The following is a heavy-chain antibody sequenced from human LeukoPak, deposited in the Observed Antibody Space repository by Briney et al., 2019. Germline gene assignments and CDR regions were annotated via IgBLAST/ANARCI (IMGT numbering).Heavy chain of an antibody. CDR1: GGPFSGYY. D-gene: IGHD2-2*01. Sequence: SETLSLTCGVYGGPFSGYYWSWIRQPPGKGLEWIGEINQSGSTNYNPSLKSRVTISVDTPQSQFSLKLSSVTAADTAVYYCARLVLDCSSTSCYVPWFDPWGQGPLVTVSS. CDR2: INQSGST. CDR3: ARLVLDCSSTSCYVPWFDP. V-gene: IGHV4-34*01. J-gene: IGHJ5*02.